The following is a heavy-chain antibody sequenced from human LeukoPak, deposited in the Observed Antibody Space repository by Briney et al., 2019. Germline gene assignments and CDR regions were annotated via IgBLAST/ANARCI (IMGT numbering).Heavy chain of an antibody. CDR2: ISSSSSYI. D-gene: IGHD4-17*01. Sequence: PWGSPRLSCSASGFTFISYSMNWVRRGPGKGLGWVSSISSSSSYIYYADSVKGRFTISRDNAKNSLYLQMNSLRAEDTAVYYCARGGAYGDYYYMDVWGKGTTVTVSS. J-gene: IGHJ6*03. CDR1: GFTFISYS. CDR3: ARGGAYGDYYYMDV. V-gene: IGHV3-21*01.